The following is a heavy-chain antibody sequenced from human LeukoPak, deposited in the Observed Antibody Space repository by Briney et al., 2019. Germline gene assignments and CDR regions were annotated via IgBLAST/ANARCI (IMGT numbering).Heavy chain of an antibody. Sequence: PSETLSLTCTVSGGSISSYYWSWIRQPPGKGLDWIGYIYYSGSTNYNPSLKSRVTISVDTSKNQFSLKLSSVTAADTAVYYCARGQMATIEYYFDYWGQGTLVTVSS. CDR2: IYYSGST. CDR3: ARGQMATIEYYFDY. D-gene: IGHD5-24*01. CDR1: GGSISSYY. V-gene: IGHV4-59*01. J-gene: IGHJ4*02.